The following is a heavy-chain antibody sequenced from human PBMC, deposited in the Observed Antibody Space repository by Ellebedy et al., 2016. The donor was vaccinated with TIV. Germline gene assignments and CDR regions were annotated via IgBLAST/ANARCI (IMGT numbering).Heavy chain of an antibody. Sequence: SETLSLTCTVSGGSISSYYWSWIRQPPGKGLEWIGYIYNSGSTNYNPSLKGRVTMSVDTSKNQFSLKLSSVTAVDTAVYYCARRDDSSGYFDYWGQGTLVTVSS. V-gene: IGHV4-59*12. J-gene: IGHJ4*02. CDR1: GGSISSYY. D-gene: IGHD3-22*01. CDR2: IYNSGST. CDR3: ARRDDSSGYFDY.